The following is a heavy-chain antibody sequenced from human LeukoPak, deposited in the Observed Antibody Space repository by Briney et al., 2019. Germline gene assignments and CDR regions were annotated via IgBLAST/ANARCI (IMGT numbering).Heavy chain of an antibody. Sequence: GGSLRLSCAASGFTFSLYWMNWVRRAPGKGLEWVANIKQDGSEKNYVDSVKGRFTISRDNSKNTLYLQMNSLRAEDTAVYYCARGYSSSWYTPFDYWGQGTLVTVSS. CDR3: ARGYSSSWYTPFDY. J-gene: IGHJ4*02. V-gene: IGHV3-7*01. CDR2: IKQDGSEK. CDR1: GFTFSLYW. D-gene: IGHD6-13*01.